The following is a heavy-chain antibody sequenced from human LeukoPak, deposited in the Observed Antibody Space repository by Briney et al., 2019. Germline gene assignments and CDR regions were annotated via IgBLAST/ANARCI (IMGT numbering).Heavy chain of an antibody. J-gene: IGHJ4*02. CDR2: IKQDGSER. CDR3: ATGAGCGY. CDR1: GFTFSSYW. V-gene: IGHV3-7*03. D-gene: IGHD6-19*01. Sequence: PGGSLRLSCAASGFTFSSYWMTWVRQAPGKGLEWVANIKQDGSERNYVDSVKGRFTISRDNAKNSLYLQMNTLRDEDTAVYYCATGAGCGYWGQGTLVTASS.